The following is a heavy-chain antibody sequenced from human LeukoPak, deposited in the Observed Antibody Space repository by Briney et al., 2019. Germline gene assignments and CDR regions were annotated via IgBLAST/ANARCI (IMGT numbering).Heavy chain of an antibody. D-gene: IGHD2-2*01. CDR2: IRYDGSNK. CDR3: AKGAGLYCSSTSCPDHFDY. Sequence: GGSLRLSCAASGFTFSNFGMHWVRQAPGKGLEWVAFIRYDGSNKFYVDSVKGRFTISRDNSKNTLYLQMNSLRAEDTAMYYCAKGAGLYCSSTSCPDHFDYWGQGTLVTVSS. V-gene: IGHV3-30*02. CDR1: GFTFSNFG. J-gene: IGHJ4*02.